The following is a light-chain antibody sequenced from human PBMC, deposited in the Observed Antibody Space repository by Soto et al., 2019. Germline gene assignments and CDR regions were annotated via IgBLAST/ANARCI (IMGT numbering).Light chain of an antibody. J-gene: IGKJ2*01. V-gene: IGKV3-20*01. CDR2: DAS. CDR3: QQYGRSPPFT. Sequence: EIVLTQSPGTLSLSPGERATLSCRASQSVSSTYIAWYQQSPGQAPSLLIYDASSRATGIPDRFSGSGSGTDFALTISRLEPEDLAVYFCQQYGRSPPFTFGQGTKVEIK. CDR1: QSVSSTY.